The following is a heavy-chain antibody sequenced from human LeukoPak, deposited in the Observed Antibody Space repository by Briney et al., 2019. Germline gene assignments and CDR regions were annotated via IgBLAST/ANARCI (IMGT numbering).Heavy chain of an antibody. V-gene: IGHV1-69*13. CDR1: GGTFSSYA. CDR2: IIPIFGTA. D-gene: IGHD6-13*01. Sequence: ASVKVSCKASGGTFSSYAISWVRQAPGQGLEWMGGIIPIFGTANYAQKFQGRVTITADESTSTAYMELSSLRSEDTAVYYCARVSSRSSSWPLGRFDYWGQGTLVTVSS. J-gene: IGHJ4*02. CDR3: ARVSSRSSSWPLGRFDY.